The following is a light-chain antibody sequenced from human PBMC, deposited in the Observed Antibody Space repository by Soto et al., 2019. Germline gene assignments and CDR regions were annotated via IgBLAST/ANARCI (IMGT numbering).Light chain of an antibody. CDR1: QSVVYSSTNENY. V-gene: IGKV4-1*01. Sequence: DIVMTQSPESLSVSLGERASIYCKSSQSVVYSSTNENYLAWYQQKPGQSPKLLISWASTRESGVPDRFTGGGSGTELTLTITSLQTEDVAIYYCQQYVSVPLTFGGGTKLEIK. CDR3: QQYVSVPLT. J-gene: IGKJ4*02. CDR2: WAS.